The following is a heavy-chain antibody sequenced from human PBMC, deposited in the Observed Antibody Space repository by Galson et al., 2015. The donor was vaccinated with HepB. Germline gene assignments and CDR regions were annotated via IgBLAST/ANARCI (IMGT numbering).Heavy chain of an antibody. Sequence: QSGAEVKKPGESLRISCKGSGYSFTSYWISWVRQMPGKGLEWMGRIDPSDSYTNYSPSFQGHVTISADKSISTAYLQWSSLKASDTAMYYCARHFYVDSSSWYWPSVDYWGQGTLVTVSS. V-gene: IGHV5-10-1*01. CDR1: GYSFTSYW. CDR2: IDPSDSYT. CDR3: ARHFYVDSSSWYWPSVDY. D-gene: IGHD6-13*01. J-gene: IGHJ4*02.